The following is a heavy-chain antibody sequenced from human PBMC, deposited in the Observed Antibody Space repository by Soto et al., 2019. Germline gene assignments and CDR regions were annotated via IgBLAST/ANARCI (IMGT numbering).Heavy chain of an antibody. D-gene: IGHD1-26*01. J-gene: IGHJ4*02. CDR3: ARDAGGGSYLAY. CDR2: ISPFNGHT. Sequence: QVQLVQSGGEVKKPGASVKVSYKPAGYTFTNYVISWVRQAPGQGLEWMGWISPFNGHTKYAQKFQDRVTLTTDTSTCTAYMELRSLRFDDAGVYYCARDAGGGSYLAYWGQGTLVAVSS. CDR1: GYTFTNYV. V-gene: IGHV1-18*01.